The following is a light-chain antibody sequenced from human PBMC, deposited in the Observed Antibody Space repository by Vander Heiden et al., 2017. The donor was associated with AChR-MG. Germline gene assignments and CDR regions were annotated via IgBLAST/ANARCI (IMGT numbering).Light chain of an antibody. CDR2: KAS. V-gene: IGKV1-5*03. CDR1: QSISSW. J-gene: IGKJ3*01. CDR3: QQYNSYSFT. Sequence: DIQMTQSPSTLSASVGDRVTITCRASQSISSWLAWYQQKPGKAPKLLIYKASSLESGVPSRFSGSGSGTEFTLTISSLEADDFGTYYCQQYNSYSFTFGPGTKVDIK.